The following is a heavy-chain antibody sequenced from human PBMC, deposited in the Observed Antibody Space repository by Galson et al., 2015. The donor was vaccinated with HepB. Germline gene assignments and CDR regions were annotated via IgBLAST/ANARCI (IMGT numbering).Heavy chain of an antibody. D-gene: IGHD6-19*01. CDR3: ARWQWLVHSWYFDL. J-gene: IGHJ2*01. Sequence: SVKVSCKASGYTFTSYGISWVRQAPGQGLEWMGWISAYNGNTNYAQKLQGRVTMTTDTSTSTAYMELRSLRSDDTAVYYCARWQWLVHSWYFDLWGRGTLVTVSS. V-gene: IGHV1-18*01. CDR2: ISAYNGNT. CDR1: GYTFTSYG.